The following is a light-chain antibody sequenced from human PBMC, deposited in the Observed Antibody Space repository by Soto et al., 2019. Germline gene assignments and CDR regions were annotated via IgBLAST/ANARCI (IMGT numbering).Light chain of an antibody. CDR1: KLGDKY. V-gene: IGLV3-1*01. CDR2: QDN. J-gene: IGLJ2*01. CDR3: QAWDSSTAGVV. Sequence: SYELTQSPSVSVSPGQTASITCSGAKLGDKYACWYQQKPGQSPVLVIYQDNKRPSGIPERFSGSNSGNTATLTISGTQAMDEADYYCQAWDSSTAGVVFGGGTKVTVL.